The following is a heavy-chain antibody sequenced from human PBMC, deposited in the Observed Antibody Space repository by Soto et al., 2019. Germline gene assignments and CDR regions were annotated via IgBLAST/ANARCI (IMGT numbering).Heavy chain of an antibody. J-gene: IGHJ6*03. CDR1: GFTFSGSA. V-gene: IGHV3-73*01. D-gene: IGHD4-17*01. CDR3: TRPSRGTVTDYYYYYMDV. CDR2: IRSKANSYAT. Sequence: GGFLRLSCAASGFTFSGSAMHWVRQASGKGLEWVGRIRSKANSYATAYAASVKGRFTISRDDSKNTAYLQMNSLKTEDTAVYYCTRPSRGTVTDYYYYYMDVWGKGTTVTVSS.